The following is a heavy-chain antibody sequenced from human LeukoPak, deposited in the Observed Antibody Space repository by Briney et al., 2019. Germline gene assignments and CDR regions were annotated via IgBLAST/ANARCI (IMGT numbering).Heavy chain of an antibody. J-gene: IGHJ6*02. CDR1: GFTFDEYA. Sequence: PGGSLRLSCAASGFTFDEYAMHWVRQAPGRGLEWVSGISWNSGSIGYADSVKGRFTISRDNAKNSPYLQMNSLRAEDTALYYCAKDTVGCCVGMDVWGQGTTVTVSS. D-gene: IGHD2-15*01. CDR2: ISWNSGSI. V-gene: IGHV3-9*01. CDR3: AKDTVGCCVGMDV.